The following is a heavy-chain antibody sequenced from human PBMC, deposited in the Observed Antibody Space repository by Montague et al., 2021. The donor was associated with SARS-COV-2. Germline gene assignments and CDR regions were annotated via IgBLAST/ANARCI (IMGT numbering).Heavy chain of an antibody. CDR1: GGSFIGYY. Sequence: SETLSLTCAVYGGSFIGYYWSWTRQRPGKGLELIWVINHSGSTNSNPTLTLRISITVDMSKTQFTVKLRPVTDADTAVYYCARAIVDVTMIIVVMTGVEHYFDFWGQGTLVTVSS. J-gene: IGHJ4*02. D-gene: IGHD3-22*01. V-gene: IGHV4-34*01. CDR3: ARAIVDVTMIIVVMTGVEHYFDF. CDR2: INHSGST.